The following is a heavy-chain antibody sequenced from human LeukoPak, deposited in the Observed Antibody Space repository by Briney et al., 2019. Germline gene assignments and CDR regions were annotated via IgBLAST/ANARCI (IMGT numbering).Heavy chain of an antibody. CDR2: ISWDGSTT. D-gene: IGHD1-26*01. J-gene: IGHJ4*02. CDR3: AKDRSIGTYYTFDH. V-gene: IGHV3-43D*03. CDR1: GFTFDDYA. Sequence: PGGSLRLSCAASGFTFDDYAMHWVRQAPGKGLEWVSLISWDGSTTYYADSVKGRFTVSRDNSKNSLYLQMSSLTAADTAVYYCAKDRSIGTYYTFDHWGQGTLVTVSS.